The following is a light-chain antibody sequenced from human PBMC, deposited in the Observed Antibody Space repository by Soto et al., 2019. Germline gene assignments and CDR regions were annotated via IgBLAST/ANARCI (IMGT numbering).Light chain of an antibody. V-gene: IGLV2-14*01. CDR1: SSDVGGYNY. CDR3: NSYTSKSTGF. CDR2: EVS. Sequence: QSALTQPASVSGSPGQSITISCTGTSSDVGGYNYVSWYQQHPGKAPKLIIYEVSNRPSGVSNRFSGSKSGNTASLTISGLKAEDEDVNYCNSYTSKSTGFFGPGTKATAL. J-gene: IGLJ1*01.